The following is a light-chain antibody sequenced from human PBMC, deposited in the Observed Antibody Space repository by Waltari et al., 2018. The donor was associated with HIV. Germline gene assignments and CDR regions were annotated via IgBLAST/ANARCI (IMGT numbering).Light chain of an antibody. J-gene: IGLJ2*01. Sequence: QSALTQPASVSGSPGQWVTISCSGTTNDIGGYNHVSWYQQPPGIAPKLIIYDVTYRPSGVSDRFSGSKSGNAASLTVSGLQPEDEGDYFCASYKTAYTMVFGGGTRLTV. V-gene: IGLV2-14*03. CDR2: DVT. CDR1: TNDIGGYNH. CDR3: ASYKTAYTMV.